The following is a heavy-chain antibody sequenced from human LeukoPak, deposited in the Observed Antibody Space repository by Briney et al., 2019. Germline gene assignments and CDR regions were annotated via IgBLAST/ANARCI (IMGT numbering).Heavy chain of an antibody. Sequence: GGXLRLSCAASGFTFSSFGMHWVRQAQGKGVEGVAFIRYDGSIQYYADSVKGRFTISRDTSKTTLYLQMNSLRAEDTAVYYCATEGSGWFFPFDYWGQGTLVTVSS. D-gene: IGHD6-19*01. CDR2: IRYDGSIQ. CDR3: ATEGSGWFFPFDY. J-gene: IGHJ4*02. V-gene: IGHV3-30*02. CDR1: GFTFSSFG.